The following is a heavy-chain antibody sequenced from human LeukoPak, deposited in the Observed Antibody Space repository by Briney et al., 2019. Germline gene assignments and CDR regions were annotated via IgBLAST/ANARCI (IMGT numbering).Heavy chain of an antibody. CDR3: AKEFKGIVVVTYCFDY. Sequence: ASVKVSCKASGYTFTSYGISWVRQAPGQGLEWMGWISAYNGNTNYAQKLQGRVTMTTDTSTSTAYMELRSLRSDDTAVYYCAKEFKGIVVVTYCFDYWGQGTLVTVSS. J-gene: IGHJ4*02. CDR1: GYTFTSYG. CDR2: ISAYNGNT. D-gene: IGHD3-22*01. V-gene: IGHV1-18*01.